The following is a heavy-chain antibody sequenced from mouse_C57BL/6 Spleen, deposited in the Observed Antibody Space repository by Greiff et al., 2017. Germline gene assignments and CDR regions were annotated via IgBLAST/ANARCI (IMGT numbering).Heavy chain of an antibody. J-gene: IGHJ2*01. CDR3: TIWELDPFDY. Sequence: EVQLQQSGTELARPGASVKMSCKTSGYTFTSYWMHWVKQRPGQGLEWIGAIYPGNSDTSYNQKFKGKAKLTAVTSSSTAYMELSSLTTEDSAVYYYTIWELDPFDYWGQGTTLTVSS. CDR2: IYPGNSDT. CDR1: GYTFTSYW. D-gene: IGHD2-1*01. V-gene: IGHV1-5*01.